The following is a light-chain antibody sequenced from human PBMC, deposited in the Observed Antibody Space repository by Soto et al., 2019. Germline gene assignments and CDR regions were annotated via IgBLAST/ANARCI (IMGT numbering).Light chain of an antibody. V-gene: IGKV1-39*01. CDR1: QSISSY. CDR3: QQSYSTPRT. J-gene: IGKJ1*01. CDR2: AAS. Sequence: DIKMTQSPSSLSASVGDRVTITCRASQSISSYLNWYQQKPGKAPKLLIYAASSLQSGVPSRFSGSGSGTDFTLTISSPRPEDFATYYCQQSYSTPRTFGQGTKVEIK.